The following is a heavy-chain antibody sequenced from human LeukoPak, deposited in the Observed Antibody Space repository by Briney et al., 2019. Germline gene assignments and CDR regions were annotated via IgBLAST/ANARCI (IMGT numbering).Heavy chain of an antibody. CDR1: GFTFTNHW. CDR2: MNVHGSDK. Sequence: GRSLRLSCAASGFTFTNHWMGWVRQAPENGLEWVAIMNVHGSDKYHLDSVKGRFTISRDNAKDTLYLQMTGLRVEDTALYYCTRGDGRGRSDGAVWGPGTLVTVSS. V-gene: IGHV3-7*01. D-gene: IGHD5-18*01. J-gene: IGHJ4*02. CDR3: TRGDGRGRSDGAV.